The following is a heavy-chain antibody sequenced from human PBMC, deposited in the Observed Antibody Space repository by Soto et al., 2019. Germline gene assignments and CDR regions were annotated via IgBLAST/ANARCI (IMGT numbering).Heavy chain of an antibody. CDR3: ARGSVLWFGEFDL. J-gene: IGHJ2*01. V-gene: IGHV4-34*01. CDR2: INQSGST. Sequence: PSETLSLTCAVSGGSFSGYNCCWICQPPGKGLEWIGEINQSGSTKDNPSLKSRVTISVDTSKNQFSLKLSSVTAADTAVYYCARGSVLWFGEFDLWGRGTLVTVSS. CDR1: GGSFSGYN. D-gene: IGHD3-10*01.